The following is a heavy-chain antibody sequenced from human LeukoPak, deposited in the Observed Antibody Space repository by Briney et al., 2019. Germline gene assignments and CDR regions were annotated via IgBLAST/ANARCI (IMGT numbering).Heavy chain of an antibody. J-gene: IGHJ4*02. D-gene: IGHD3-10*01. Sequence: PGGSLRLSCAASGFTFSTYGMNWVRQAPGKGLEWVAFIRYDGNNKYYADSVKGRFTISRDNSKNTLYLQMNSLRAEDTAVYYCAKVTYGSGTYGAFDSWGQGTLVTVSS. V-gene: IGHV3-30*02. CDR1: GFTFSTYG. CDR2: IRYDGNNK. CDR3: AKVTYGSGTYGAFDS.